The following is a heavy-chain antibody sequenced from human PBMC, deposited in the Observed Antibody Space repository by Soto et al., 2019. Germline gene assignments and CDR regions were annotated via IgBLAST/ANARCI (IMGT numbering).Heavy chain of an antibody. CDR2: MNPNSGNT. CDR1: GYTFTSYD. CDR3: ARGVKYGAYSRWFDH. J-gene: IGHJ5*02. V-gene: IGHV1-8*01. D-gene: IGHD4-17*01. Sequence: QVQLVQSGAEVKKPGASVKVSCKASGYTFTSYDINWVRQATGQGLEYLGWMNPNSGNTGYVQKFQGRVTMHRDTPISTDHLELSSLRSEDTAVYFCARGVKYGAYSRWFDHWGQGTLVTVSS.